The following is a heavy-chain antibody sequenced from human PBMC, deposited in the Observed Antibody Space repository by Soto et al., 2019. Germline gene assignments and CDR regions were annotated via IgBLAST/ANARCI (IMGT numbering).Heavy chain of an antibody. CDR3: ARDKITGVFDY. Sequence: SETLSLTCAVYGGSFSGYYWSWIRQPPGKGLEWIGEINHSGSTNYNPSLKSRVTISVDTSKNQFSLKLTSVTAADTAVYYCARDKITGVFDYWGQGTLVTVSS. CDR2: INHSGST. J-gene: IGHJ4*02. CDR1: GGSFSGYY. D-gene: IGHD2-8*02. V-gene: IGHV4-34*01.